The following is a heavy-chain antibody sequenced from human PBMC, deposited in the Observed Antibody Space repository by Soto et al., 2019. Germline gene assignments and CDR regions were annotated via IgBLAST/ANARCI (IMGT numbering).Heavy chain of an antibody. CDR3: ARRARYSNDAFDI. J-gene: IGHJ3*02. CDR1: GYTFTSYD. D-gene: IGHD6-13*01. V-gene: IGHV1-8*01. CDR2: MNPNSGNT. Sequence: ASVKVSCKASGYTFTSYDINWVRQATGQGLEWMGWMNPNSGNTGYAQKFQGRVTMTRNNSITTAYMKLRSMISAETAVYYCARRARYSNDAFDIWGQGTMVTVSS.